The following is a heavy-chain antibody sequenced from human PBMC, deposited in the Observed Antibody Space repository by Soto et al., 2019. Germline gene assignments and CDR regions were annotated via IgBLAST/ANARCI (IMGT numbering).Heavy chain of an antibody. CDR1: GYTFTSYA. J-gene: IGHJ4*02. CDR2: INAGNGNT. Sequence: QVQLVQSGAEVKKPGASVKVSCKASGYTFTSYAMHWVRQAPGQRLEWMGWINAGNGNTKYSQKFQGRVTITRDTTVSTDYMALSSWRSEDTAVYYCSRGMITFGGGIADWGQGTLVTVSS. V-gene: IGHV1-3*01. D-gene: IGHD3-16*02. CDR3: SRGMITFGGGIAD.